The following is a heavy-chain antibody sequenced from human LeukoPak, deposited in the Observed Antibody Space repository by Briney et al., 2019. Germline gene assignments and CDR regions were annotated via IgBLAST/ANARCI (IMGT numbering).Heavy chain of an antibody. CDR3: AKGPSITMIVAYFQH. D-gene: IGHD3-22*01. CDR2: ITSSGDRT. CDR1: GFTFSSYW. Sequence: GGSLRLSCAASGFTFSSYWMHWVRQAPGKGLEWVSVITSSGDRTSYADSVKGRFTVSRDNSENMLYLEMNSLRAEDTAVYFCAKGPSITMIVAYFQHWGQGTLVTVSS. V-gene: IGHV3-23*01. J-gene: IGHJ1*01.